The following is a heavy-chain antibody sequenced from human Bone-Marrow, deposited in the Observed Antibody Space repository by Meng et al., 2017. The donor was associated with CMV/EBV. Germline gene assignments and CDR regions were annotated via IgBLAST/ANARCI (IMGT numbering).Heavy chain of an antibody. D-gene: IGHD1-26*01. J-gene: IGHJ4*02. CDR3: ARDYQRYTGSYVDF. CDR2: IYYSGST. CDR1: GGSVSSGSYY. Sequence: SETLSLTCTVSGGSVSSGSYYWSWIRQPPGKGLEWIGSIYYSGSTDYNPSLKSRVTMSVDTSKDQFSLRMSSVTAADTAVYYCARDYQRYTGSYVDFWGQGALVTVSS. V-gene: IGHV4-39*07.